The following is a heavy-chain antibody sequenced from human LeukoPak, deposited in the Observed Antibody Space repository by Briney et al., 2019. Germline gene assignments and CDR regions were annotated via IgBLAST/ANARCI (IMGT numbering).Heavy chain of an antibody. CDR3: AKFSGSSGYYEDFDY. V-gene: IGHV3-23*01. CDR2: ISGSGGKT. CDR1: GFTFSSYA. J-gene: IGHJ4*02. D-gene: IGHD3-22*01. Sequence: PGGSLRLSCAASGFTFSSYAMSWVRQAPGKGLEWVSGISGSGGKTYYADSVKGRFTISRDNSKNTLYLQMNSLRAEDTAIYYRAKFSGSSGYYEDFDYWGQGTLVTVSS.